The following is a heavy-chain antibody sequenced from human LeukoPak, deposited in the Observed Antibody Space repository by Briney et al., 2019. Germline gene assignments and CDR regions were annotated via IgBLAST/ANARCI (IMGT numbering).Heavy chain of an antibody. CDR3: ARGGGYTDY. V-gene: IGHV3-23*01. CDR1: GGTFSSYG. Sequence: GGTLRLFCAASGGTFSSYGMSWVRQAPGMGLEWVSGISGSGGDTYYADSVKGRFTISRDNSKNTLYLQMNSLRAEDTAVYYCARGGGYTDYWGQGTLVTVSS. J-gene: IGHJ4*02. D-gene: IGHD5-24*01. CDR2: ISGSGGDT.